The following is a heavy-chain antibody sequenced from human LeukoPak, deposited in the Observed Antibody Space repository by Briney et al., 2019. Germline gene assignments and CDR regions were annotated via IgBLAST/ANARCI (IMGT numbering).Heavy chain of an antibody. Sequence: GGSLRLSCAASGFTFSSYGMHWVRQAPGKGLEWVAVTWYDGSNKYYADSVKGRFTISRDNSKNTLYLQMNSLRAEDTAVYYCAKEIAAAANWFDPWGQGTLVTVSS. J-gene: IGHJ5*02. CDR1: GFTFSSYG. CDR3: AKEIAAAANWFDP. CDR2: TWYDGSNK. V-gene: IGHV3-33*06. D-gene: IGHD6-13*01.